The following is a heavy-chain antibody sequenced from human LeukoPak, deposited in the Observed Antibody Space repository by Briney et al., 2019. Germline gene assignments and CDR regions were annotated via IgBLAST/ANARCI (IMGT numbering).Heavy chain of an antibody. CDR1: GCTFSSYA. Sequence: ASVKVSCKASGCTFSSYAISWVRQAPGQGLEWMGGIIPIFGTANYAQKFQGRVTITADKSTSTAYMELSSLRSEDTAVYYCARGSITMVRGVIITSLVFGYWGQGTLVTVSS. CDR2: IIPIFGTA. V-gene: IGHV1-69*06. J-gene: IGHJ4*02. D-gene: IGHD3-10*01. CDR3: ARGSITMVRGVIITSLVFGY.